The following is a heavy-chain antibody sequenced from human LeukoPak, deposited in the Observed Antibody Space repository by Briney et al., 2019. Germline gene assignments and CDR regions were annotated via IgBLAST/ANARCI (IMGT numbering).Heavy chain of an antibody. CDR2: IIPILGIA. Sequence: ASVKVSFKASGGTFSSYAISWVRQAPGQGLEWMGSIIPILGIAHYAQKFQGRVTITADKSTSTAYMELSSLRSEDTAVYYCARDPDIFTGYFDRIFDYWGQGTLVTVSS. D-gene: IGHD3-9*01. J-gene: IGHJ4*02. CDR3: ARDPDIFTGYFDRIFDY. V-gene: IGHV1-69*04. CDR1: GGTFSSYA.